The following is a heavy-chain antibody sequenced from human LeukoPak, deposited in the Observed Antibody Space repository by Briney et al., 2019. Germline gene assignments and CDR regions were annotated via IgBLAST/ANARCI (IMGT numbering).Heavy chain of an antibody. CDR1: GYTFTSYD. CDR2: INPNSGGT. CDR3: AIPWRYSSSWPFDY. V-gene: IGHV1-2*06. Sequence: ASVKVSCKASGYTFTSYDINWVRQAPGQGLEWMGRINPNSGGTNYAQKFQGRVTMTRDTSISTAYMELSRLRSDDTAVYYCAIPWRYSSSWPFDYWGQGTLVTVSS. D-gene: IGHD6-13*01. J-gene: IGHJ4*02.